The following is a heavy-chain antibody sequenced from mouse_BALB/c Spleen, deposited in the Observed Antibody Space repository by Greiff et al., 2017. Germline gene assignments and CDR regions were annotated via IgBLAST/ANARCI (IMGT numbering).Heavy chain of an antibody. CDR2: ISSGSSTI. V-gene: IGHV5-17*02. Sequence: EVKLVESGGGLVQPGGSRKLSCAASGFTFSSFGMHWVRQAPEKGLEWVAYISSGSSTIYYADTVKGRFTISRDNPKNTLFLQMTSLRSEDTAMYYCARLGLRGYWGQGTTLTVSS. CDR3: ARLGLRGY. CDR1: GFTFSSFG. D-gene: IGHD2-2*01. J-gene: IGHJ2*01.